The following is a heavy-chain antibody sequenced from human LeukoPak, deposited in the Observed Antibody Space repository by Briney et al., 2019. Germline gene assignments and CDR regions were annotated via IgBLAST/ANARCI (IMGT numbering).Heavy chain of an antibody. Sequence: TGGSLRLSCAASGFIFSNYGMHWVRQAPGKGLEWVAVIWYDGSNKYYADSVKGRFTISRDNSKNMLYLEMNSLRAEDTAVYYCAREGYGSGSFFYYYGMDVWGQGTTVTVSS. V-gene: IGHV3-33*01. J-gene: IGHJ6*02. CDR2: IWYDGSNK. D-gene: IGHD3-10*01. CDR1: GFIFSNYG. CDR3: AREGYGSGSFFYYYGMDV.